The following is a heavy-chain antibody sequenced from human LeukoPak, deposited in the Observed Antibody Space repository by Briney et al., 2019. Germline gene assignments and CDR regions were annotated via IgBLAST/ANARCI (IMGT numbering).Heavy chain of an antibody. CDR1: GFTVSSNY. CDR3: ARGGSIRPFDY. Sequence: PGGSLRLSCAASGFTVSSNYMSWVRQAPGKGLEWVSVIYSGGSTYYADSVKGRFTISRDNSKNTLNLQMNSLRAEDTAVYYCARGGSIRPFDYWGQGTLVTVSS. D-gene: IGHD1-26*01. V-gene: IGHV3-53*01. CDR2: IYSGGST. J-gene: IGHJ4*02.